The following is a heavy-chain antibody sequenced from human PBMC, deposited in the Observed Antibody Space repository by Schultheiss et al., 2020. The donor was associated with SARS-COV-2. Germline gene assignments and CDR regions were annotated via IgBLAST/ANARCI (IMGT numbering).Heavy chain of an antibody. J-gene: IGHJ4*02. D-gene: IGHD2-15*01. CDR1: GGSISSYY. Sequence: SETLSLTCTVSGGSISSYYWSWIRQPPGKGLEWIGEINHSGSTNYNPSLKSRVTISVDRSKNQFSLKLSSVTAADTAVYYCARAVYCSGGSCYYFDYWGQGTLVTVSS. CDR2: INHSGST. V-gene: IGHV4-34*01. CDR3: ARAVYCSGGSCYYFDY.